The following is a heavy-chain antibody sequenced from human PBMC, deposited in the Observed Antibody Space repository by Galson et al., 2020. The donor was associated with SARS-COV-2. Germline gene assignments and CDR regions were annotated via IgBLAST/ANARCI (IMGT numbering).Heavy chain of an antibody. CDR2: ISSSSSYI. Sequence: GESLKISCAASGFTFSSYSMNWVRQAPGKGLEWVSSISSSSSYIYYADSVKGRFTISRDNAKNSLYLQMNSLRAEDTAVYYCATSGGNYDEDYFDYWGQGTLVTVSS. CDR1: GFTFSSYS. CDR3: ATSGGNYDEDYFDY. D-gene: IGHD4-4*01. J-gene: IGHJ4*02. V-gene: IGHV3-21*01.